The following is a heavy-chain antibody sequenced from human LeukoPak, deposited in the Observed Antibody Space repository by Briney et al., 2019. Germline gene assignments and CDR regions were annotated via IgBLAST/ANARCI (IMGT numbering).Heavy chain of an antibody. J-gene: IGHJ4*02. D-gene: IGHD6-19*01. V-gene: IGHV3-20*04. CDR1: GFMFHVHG. Sequence: GGSLRLSCGGSGFMFHVHGMSWVRQVAGKGLEWGSGINWDGGSTGYADYVKGRFTITRDNTKKPLYLQMNSSRAEDSALYYWAGGDRNGWYFDFWGQGTLVTVSS. CDR2: INWDGGST. CDR3: AGGDRNGWYFDF.